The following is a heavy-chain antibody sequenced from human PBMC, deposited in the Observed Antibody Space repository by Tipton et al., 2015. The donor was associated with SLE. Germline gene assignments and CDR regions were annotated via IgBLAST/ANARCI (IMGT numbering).Heavy chain of an antibody. CDR1: GGSISTYY. CDR3: ARDRTIWGRDGYNWDFDL. V-gene: IGHV4-31*03. J-gene: IGHJ2*01. D-gene: IGHD5-24*01. CDR2: IYYSGST. Sequence: TLSLTCTVSGGSISTYYASWIRQHPGKGLEWIGYIYYSGSTYYNPSLKSRVTISVDTSKNQFSLKLSSVTAADTAVYYCARDRTIWGRDGYNWDFDLWGRGTLVTVSS.